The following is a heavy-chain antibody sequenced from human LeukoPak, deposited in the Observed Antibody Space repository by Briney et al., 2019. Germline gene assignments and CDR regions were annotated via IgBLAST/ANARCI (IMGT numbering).Heavy chain of an antibody. Sequence: GASVKVSCKASGYXFTGYYMHWVRQAPGQGLEWMGWINPNSGGTNYAQKFQGRVTMTRDTSISTAYMELSRLKSDDTAVYYCARVHFYDSSGYSLINPWGQGTLVTVSS. CDR3: ARVHFYDSSGYSLINP. V-gene: IGHV1-2*02. D-gene: IGHD3-22*01. CDR2: INPNSGGT. CDR1: GYXFTGYY. J-gene: IGHJ4*02.